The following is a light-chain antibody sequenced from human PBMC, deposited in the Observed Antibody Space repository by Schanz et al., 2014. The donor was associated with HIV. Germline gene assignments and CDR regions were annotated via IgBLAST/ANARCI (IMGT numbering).Light chain of an antibody. J-gene: IGLJ3*02. V-gene: IGLV1-40*01. Sequence: QSVLTQPPSMSRAPGQRVAISCTGSSSNIGAGHDVHWYQQLPGTAPKLLIYGNNNRPSGVPDRFSGSRSGTSASLAITGLQAEDEADYYCQTYDYRLSGSRVFGGGTKLTVL. CDR3: QTYDYRLSGSRV. CDR1: SSNIGAGHD. CDR2: GNN.